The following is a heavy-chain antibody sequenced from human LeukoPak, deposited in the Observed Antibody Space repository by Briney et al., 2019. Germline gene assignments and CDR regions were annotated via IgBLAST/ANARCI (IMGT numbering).Heavy chain of an antibody. V-gene: IGHV4-59*12. CDR1: GGSISSYY. D-gene: IGHD2-15*01. CDR2: IYYSGGT. Sequence: PSETLSLTCTVSGGSISSYYWSWIRQPPGKGLEWIGYIYYSGGTNYNPSLKSRVTISVDTSKNQFSLKLSSVTAADTAVYYCARAALVVVVADTLGGVGAFDIWGQGTMVTVSS. CDR3: ARAALVVVVADTLGGVGAFDI. J-gene: IGHJ3*02.